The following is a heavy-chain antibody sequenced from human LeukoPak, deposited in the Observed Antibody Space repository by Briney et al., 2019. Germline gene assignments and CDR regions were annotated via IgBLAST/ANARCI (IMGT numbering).Heavy chain of an antibody. Sequence: ASVKVSCKVSGYTLTELSMHWVRQAPGKGLEWMGGFDPEDGETIYAQKFQGRVTMTEDTSTDTAYMELSSLRSEDTAVYYCATVLEVKPYGDYSPKYYYYYGMDVWGQGTTVTVSS. CDR1: GYTLTELS. D-gene: IGHD4-17*01. V-gene: IGHV1-24*01. CDR2: FDPEDGET. CDR3: ATVLEVKPYGDYSPKYYYYYGMDV. J-gene: IGHJ6*02.